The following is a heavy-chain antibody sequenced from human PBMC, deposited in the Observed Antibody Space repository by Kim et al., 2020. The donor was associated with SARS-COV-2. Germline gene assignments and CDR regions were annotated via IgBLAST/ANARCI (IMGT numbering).Heavy chain of an antibody. Sequence: SVKVSCKASGGTFSSYAISWVRQAPGQGLEWMGGIIPIFGTANYAQKFQGRVTITADESTSTAYMELSSLRSEDTAVYYCARDNVQDIVVVPAANVLYAFDIWGQGTMVTVSS. CDR2: IIPIFGTA. CDR3: ARDNVQDIVVVPAANVLYAFDI. V-gene: IGHV1-69*13. J-gene: IGHJ3*02. CDR1: GGTFSSYA. D-gene: IGHD2-2*01.